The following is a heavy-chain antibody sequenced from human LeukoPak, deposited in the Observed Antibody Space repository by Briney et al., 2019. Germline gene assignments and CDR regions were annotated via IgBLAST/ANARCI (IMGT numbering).Heavy chain of an antibody. CDR3: ARGGGGYSSSWYAAQDY. D-gene: IGHD6-13*01. CDR1: GFTFSSYG. V-gene: IGHV3-33*01. J-gene: IGHJ4*02. CDR2: IWYDGSNK. Sequence: PGGSLRLSCAASGFTFSSYGMHWVRQAPGKGLEWVAVIWYDGSNKYYADSVKGRFTISRDNSKNTLYLQMNSLRAEDTAVYYCARGGGGYSSSWYAAQDYWGQGTLVTVSS.